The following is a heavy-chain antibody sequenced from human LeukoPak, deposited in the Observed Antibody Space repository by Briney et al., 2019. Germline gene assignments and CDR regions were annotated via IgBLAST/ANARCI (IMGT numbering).Heavy chain of an antibody. CDR3: AKPSHTNWFDP. V-gene: IGHV3-21*01. J-gene: IGHJ5*02. CDR1: GFTFSSYS. Sequence: GGSLRLSCAASGFTFSSYSMNWVRQAPGKGLEWVSSISSSSSYIYYADSVKGRFTISRDNAKNSLYLQMNSLRAEDTAVYYCAKPSHTNWFDPWGQGTLVTVSS. D-gene: IGHD1-14*01. CDR2: ISSSSSYI.